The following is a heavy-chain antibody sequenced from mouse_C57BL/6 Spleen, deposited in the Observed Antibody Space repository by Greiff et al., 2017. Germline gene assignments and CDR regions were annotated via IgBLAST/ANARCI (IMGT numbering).Heavy chain of an antibody. CDR2: ISSGSSTI. CDR3: AREDPAWFAD. V-gene: IGHV5-17*01. J-gene: IGHJ3*01. Sequence: EVKVVESGGGLVKPGGSLKLSCAASGFTFSDYGMHWVRQAPEKGLEWVAYISSGSSTIDYADTVKGRFTISRDNAKNTLFLQMTSLRSEDTAMYYCAREDPAWFADWGQGTLVTVSA. CDR1: GFTFSDYG.